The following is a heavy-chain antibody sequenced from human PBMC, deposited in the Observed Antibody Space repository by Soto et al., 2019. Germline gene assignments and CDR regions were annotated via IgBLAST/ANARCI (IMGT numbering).Heavy chain of an antibody. CDR2: INHSGST. V-gene: IGHV4-34*01. CDR1: GGSFSGYY. Sequence: SETLSLTCAVYGGSFSGYYWSWIRQPPGKGLEWIGEINHSGSTNYNPSLKSRVTISVDTSKNQFSLKLSSVTAADTAVYYCARVEGGGTTVTTLPAFDIWGQGTMVTVSS. D-gene: IGHD4-17*01. CDR3: ARVEGGGTTVTTLPAFDI. J-gene: IGHJ3*02.